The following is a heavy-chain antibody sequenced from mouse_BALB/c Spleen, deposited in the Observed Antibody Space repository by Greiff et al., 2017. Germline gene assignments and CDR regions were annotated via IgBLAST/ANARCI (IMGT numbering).Heavy chain of an antibody. CDR2: INSDGGST. V-gene: IGHV5-2*01. Sequence: EVQLVESGGGLVQPGASLKLSCEASGYAFPTHDMSWVRQTPEKRLEWVASINSDGGSTYYPDTMESRFIISRDNTKKTLYLQMSSLRSEDTALYYCGAYYRYYGFAYWGQGTLVTVSA. D-gene: IGHD2-14*01. CDR1: GYAFPTHD. J-gene: IGHJ3*01. CDR3: GAYYRYYGFAY.